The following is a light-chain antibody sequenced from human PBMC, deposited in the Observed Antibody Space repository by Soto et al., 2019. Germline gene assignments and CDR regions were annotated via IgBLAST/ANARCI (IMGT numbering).Light chain of an antibody. J-gene: IGLJ2*01. CDR3: SSYTSSSTLL. V-gene: IGLV2-14*01. Sequence: QSALTQPASVSGSPGQSITISCTGTSSDVGGYNYVSWYQQHPGKAPKLMIYDVSIRPSGVSNRCSGSKSGNTASLTISGLQAEDEADYYCSSYTSSSTLLFGGGTKVTVL. CDR1: SSDVGGYNY. CDR2: DVS.